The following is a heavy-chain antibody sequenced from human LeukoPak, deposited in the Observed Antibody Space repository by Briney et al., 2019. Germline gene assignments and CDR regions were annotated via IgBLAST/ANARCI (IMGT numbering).Heavy chain of an antibody. CDR2: ISAYNGNT. CDR3: ARDIVVVPAAIQVSFDY. D-gene: IGHD2-2*02. J-gene: IGHJ4*02. Sequence: ASVKVSCKASGYTFTSYGISWVRQAPGQGLEWMGCISAYNGNTNYAQKLQGRVTMTTDTSTSTAYMELRSLRSDDTAVYYCARDIVVVPAAIQVSFDYWGQGTLVTVSS. CDR1: GYTFTSYG. V-gene: IGHV1-18*01.